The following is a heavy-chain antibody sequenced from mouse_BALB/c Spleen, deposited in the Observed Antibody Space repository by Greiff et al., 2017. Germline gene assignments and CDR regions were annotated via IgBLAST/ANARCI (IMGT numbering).Heavy chain of an antibody. CDR2: ISSGGSYT. D-gene: IGHD4-1*01. J-gene: IGHJ3*01. Sequence: DVKLVESGGGLVKPGGSLKLSCAASGFTFSSYAMSWVRQSPEKRLEWVAEISSGGSYTYYPDTVTGRFTISRDNAKNTLYLEMSSLRSEDTAMYYCARDPGTGDRFAYWGQGTLVTVSA. V-gene: IGHV5-9-4*01. CDR3: ARDPGTGDRFAY. CDR1: GFTFSSYA.